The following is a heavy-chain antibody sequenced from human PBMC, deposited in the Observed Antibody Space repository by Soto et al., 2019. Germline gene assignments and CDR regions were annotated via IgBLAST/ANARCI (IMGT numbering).Heavy chain of an antibody. V-gene: IGHV3-30*18. J-gene: IGHJ4*02. CDR1: GFTFSSYG. D-gene: IGHD6-19*01. Sequence: QVQLVESGGGVVQPGRSLRLSCAASGFTFSSYGMHWVRQAPGKGLEWVAVISYDGSNKYYADSVKGRFTISRDNSKNTLYLQMNSLRAEDTAVYYCAKDHSGWHFDYWGQGTLVTVSS. CDR3: AKDHSGWHFDY. CDR2: ISYDGSNK.